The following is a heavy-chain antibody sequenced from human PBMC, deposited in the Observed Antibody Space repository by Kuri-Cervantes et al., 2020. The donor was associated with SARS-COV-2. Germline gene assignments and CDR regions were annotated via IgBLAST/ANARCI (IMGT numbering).Heavy chain of an antibody. CDR1: GLTFTNHL. V-gene: IGHV3-21*06. CDR2: ISSSGSQM. CDR3: ARSSSSFYDFASGLRVTPTDF. Sequence: GESLKISCAGSGLTFTNHLLNWVRQAPGQGLEWLSSISSSGSQMHYVDSVKGRFTISRDNAKNLLFLQMSSLRVEDTAIYYCARSSSSFYDFASGLRVTPTDFWGQGTLVTVSS. J-gene: IGHJ4*02. D-gene: IGHD3/OR15-3a*01.